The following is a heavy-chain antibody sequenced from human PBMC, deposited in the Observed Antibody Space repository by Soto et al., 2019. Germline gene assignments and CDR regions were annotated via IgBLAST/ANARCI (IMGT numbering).Heavy chain of an antibody. J-gene: IGHJ6*02. V-gene: IGHV1-18*03. CDR1: GYTFTSYG. Sequence: GASVKVSCKASGYTFTSYGISWVRQAPGQGLEWMGWISAYNGNTDYAQSLRGRVTITADESTSTAYMELSSLRSEDMAAYYCASSSAIYCSSTSCYEAVGYYYGMDVWGQGTTVTVSS. CDR3: ASSSAIYCSSTSCYEAVGYYYGMDV. D-gene: IGHD2-2*01. CDR2: ISAYNGNT.